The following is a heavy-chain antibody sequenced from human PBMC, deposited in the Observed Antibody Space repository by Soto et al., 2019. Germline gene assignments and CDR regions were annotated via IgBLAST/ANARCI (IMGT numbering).Heavy chain of an antibody. CDR1: GLPFSSYG. V-gene: IGHV3-30*18. CDR3: AKDWQQLVSVGKYGMDV. Sequence: GGSLRLSCAASGLPFSSYGMYLVRQSPGKGLEWVAVISYDGSNEYYADSVKGRFTISRDNSKSTLYLQMNSLRDEDTAVYYCAKDWQQLVSVGKYGMDVWVQGTTFTLSS. D-gene: IGHD6-13*01. CDR2: ISYDGSNE. J-gene: IGHJ6*02.